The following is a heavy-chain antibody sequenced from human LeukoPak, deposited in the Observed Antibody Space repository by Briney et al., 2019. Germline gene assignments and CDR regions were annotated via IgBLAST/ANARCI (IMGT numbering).Heavy chain of an antibody. D-gene: IGHD3-16*01. CDR2: IGNSGTAR. V-gene: IGHV3-11*01. CDR3: AKDAPGGMITFGGVHFDY. CDR1: GFTFRDYY. Sequence: GGSLRLSCEGSGFTFRDYYIIWVRQAPGKGLEWVSYIGNSGTARFYGDSVKGRFTISRDNAKNSVYLQMNSLRAEDTAVYYCAKDAPGGMITFGGVHFDYWGQGTLVTVSS. J-gene: IGHJ4*02.